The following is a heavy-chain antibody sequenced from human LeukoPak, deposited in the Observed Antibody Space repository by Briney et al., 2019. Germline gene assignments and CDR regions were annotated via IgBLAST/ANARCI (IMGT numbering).Heavy chain of an antibody. CDR1: GSTLTELS. CDR3: ASVLRFLEWSFLQH. Sequence: ASVKVSCKISGSTLTELSMHWVRQAPGKGLGLMGGFDPEDGETIYAQKFQGRVTMTEDTSTDTAHMELSSLRSEDTAVYYCASVLRFLEWSFLQHWGQGTLVTVSS. J-gene: IGHJ1*01. V-gene: IGHV1-24*01. CDR2: FDPEDGET. D-gene: IGHD3-3*01.